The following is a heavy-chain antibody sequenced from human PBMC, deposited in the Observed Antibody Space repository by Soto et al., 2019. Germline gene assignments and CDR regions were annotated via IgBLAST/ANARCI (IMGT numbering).Heavy chain of an antibody. D-gene: IGHD3-3*01. CDR1: GFTFSSYA. J-gene: IGHJ4*02. V-gene: IGHV3-23*01. Sequence: EVQLLESGGGLVQPGGSLRLSCAASGFTFSSYAMSWVRQAPGKGLEWVSAISGSGGSTYYADSVKGRFTTSRDNSKNTLYLQMNSLRAEDTAVYYCASLRFLEWLIDYWGQGTLVTVSS. CDR2: ISGSGGST. CDR3: ASLRFLEWLIDY.